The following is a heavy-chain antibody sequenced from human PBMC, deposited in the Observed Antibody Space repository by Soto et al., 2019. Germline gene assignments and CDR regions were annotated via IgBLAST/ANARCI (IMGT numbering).Heavy chain of an antibody. V-gene: IGHV4-4*02. CDR2: IYHSGST. D-gene: IGHD3-16*01. Sequence: QVQLQESGPGLVKPSGTLSLSCAVSGGSISSSHWWTWVRQPPGKGLEWIGEIYHSGSTNYNPSLKSRVTISVEPSRNPFSLNLSSGTAADTAVYYCASSGGGEDYWGQGILVTVSS. J-gene: IGHJ4*02. CDR1: GGSISSSHW. CDR3: ASSGGGEDY.